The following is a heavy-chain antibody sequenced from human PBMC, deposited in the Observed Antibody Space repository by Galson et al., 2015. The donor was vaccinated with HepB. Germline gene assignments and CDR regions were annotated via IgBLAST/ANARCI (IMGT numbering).Heavy chain of an antibody. CDR3: ASQRGSIAARRAFDI. J-gene: IGHJ3*02. D-gene: IGHD6-6*01. CDR2: ISYDGSNK. V-gene: IGHV3-30-3*01. CDR1: GFTFSSYA. Sequence: SLRLSCAASGFTFSSYAMHWVRQAPGKGLEWVAVISYDGSNKYYADSVKGRFTISRDNSKNTLYLQMNSLRAEDTAVYYCASQRGSIAARRAFDIWGQGTMVTVSS.